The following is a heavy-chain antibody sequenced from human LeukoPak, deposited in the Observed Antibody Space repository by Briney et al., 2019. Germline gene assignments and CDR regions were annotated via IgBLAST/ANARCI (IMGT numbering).Heavy chain of an antibody. J-gene: IGHJ4*02. CDR1: GGSFSGYY. D-gene: IGHD1-26*01. Sequence: SETLSLTCAVYGGSFSGYYWSWIRQPPGKGLEWIGEINHSGSTNYNPSLKSRVTISVNTSKNQFSLKLSSVTAADTAVYYCAREPNYSGSYLPDYWGQGTLVTVSS. CDR3: AREPNYSGSYLPDY. V-gene: IGHV4-34*01. CDR2: INHSGST.